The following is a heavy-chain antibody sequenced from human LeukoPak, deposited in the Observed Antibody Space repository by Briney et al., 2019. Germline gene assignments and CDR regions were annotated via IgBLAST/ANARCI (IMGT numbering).Heavy chain of an antibody. V-gene: IGHV4-39*01. CDR3: ARHSGSGSLSRPFDP. CDR1: GDFVTSGTFY. CDR2: VYYTGST. Sequence: SETLSLTCAVSGDFVTSGTFYWAWLRQPPGKGLEWIATVYYTGSTYYNPSLKSRVTISIDTSKNQFSLKLRSVVAPDTALYYCARHSGSGSLSRPFDPWGQGTLVTVSS. J-gene: IGHJ5*02. D-gene: IGHD3-10*01.